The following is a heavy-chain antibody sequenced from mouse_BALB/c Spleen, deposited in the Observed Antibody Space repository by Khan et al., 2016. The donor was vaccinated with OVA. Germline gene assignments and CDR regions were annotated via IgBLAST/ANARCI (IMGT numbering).Heavy chain of an antibody. CDR2: IWGGGST. J-gene: IGHJ4*01. V-gene: IGHV2-6-5*01. Sequence: QVQLKESGPGLVAPSQNLSITCTVSGFSLSDYGVSWIRQTPGKGLEWLGVIWGGGSTYYNSALRSRLSISKDNSKSQVFLKMTSLQSDDSAMFYCAKGVWAHYYTLDYGGQGTSVTVSS. CDR1: GFSLSDYG. CDR3: AKGVWAHYYTLDY.